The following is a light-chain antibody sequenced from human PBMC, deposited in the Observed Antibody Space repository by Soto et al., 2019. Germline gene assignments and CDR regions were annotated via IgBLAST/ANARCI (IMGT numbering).Light chain of an antibody. Sequence: EIVLTQSPGTLSLSPGERATLSCRASQSVTSSYLAWYQRKPGQAPRLLIYGSSSRATGIPDRFSGSGSGTDFSLTISRLEPEDFAVYYCQQYGDSLLTFGGRTRVEMK. CDR1: QSVTSSY. CDR3: QQYGDSLLT. V-gene: IGKV3-20*01. J-gene: IGKJ4*01. CDR2: GSS.